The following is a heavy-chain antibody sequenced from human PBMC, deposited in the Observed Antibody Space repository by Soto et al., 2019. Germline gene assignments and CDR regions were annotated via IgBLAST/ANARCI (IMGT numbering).Heavy chain of an antibody. D-gene: IGHD2-15*01. V-gene: IGHV1-69*12. CDR1: GGTFSSYA. CDR2: IIPIFGTA. CDR3: ARESRYCSGGSCYFLPGIDY. Sequence: QVQLVQSGAEVKKPGSSVKVSCKASGGTFSSYAISWVRQAPGQGLEWMGGIIPIFGTANYAQKFQGRVTITADESTRTAYMALSSLRSEDTAVYYCARESRYCSGGSCYFLPGIDYWGQGTLVTVSS. J-gene: IGHJ4*02.